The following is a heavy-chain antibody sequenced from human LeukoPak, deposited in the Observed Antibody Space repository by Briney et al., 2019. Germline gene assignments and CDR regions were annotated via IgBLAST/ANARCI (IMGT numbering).Heavy chain of an antibody. J-gene: IGHJ5*02. CDR1: GYTFTSYA. CDR3: ARDQYGSSWFSWFDP. CDR2: INTNTGNP. Sequence: GASVKVSCKASGYTFTSYAMNWVRQAPGQGLEWMGWINTNTGNPTYAQGFTGRFVFSLDTSVNTAYLQISSLKAEDTAVYYCARDQYGSSWFSWFDPWGQGTLVTVSS. D-gene: IGHD6-13*01. V-gene: IGHV7-4-1*02.